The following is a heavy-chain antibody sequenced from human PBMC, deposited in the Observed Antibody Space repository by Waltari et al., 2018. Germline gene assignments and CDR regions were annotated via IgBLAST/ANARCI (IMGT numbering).Heavy chain of an antibody. V-gene: IGHV4-39*01. CDR3: ATGGRPDY. Sequence: QLQLQESGPGLVKPSETLSLTCTVSGGSISSYNYFWGWIRQPPGKGLEWIGNIFHSVSTYYNPSLKSRVTISVDTSKNQFSLKLSSVTAADTAVYYCATGGRPDYWGQGTLVTVSS. J-gene: IGHJ4*02. D-gene: IGHD2-8*02. CDR2: IFHSVST. CDR1: GGSISSYNYF.